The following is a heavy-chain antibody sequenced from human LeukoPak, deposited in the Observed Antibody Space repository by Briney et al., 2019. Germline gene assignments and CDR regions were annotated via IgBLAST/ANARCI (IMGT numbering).Heavy chain of an antibody. CDR2: ISYDGSNK. Sequence: PGRSLRLSCAASGFTFSSYGMHWVRQALGKGLEWVAVISYDGSNKYYADSVKGRFTISRDNSKNTLYLQMNSLRAEDTAVYYCARDRVAVAGTYYYGMDVWGQGTTVTVSS. CDR1: GFTFSSYG. V-gene: IGHV3-30*03. J-gene: IGHJ6*02. D-gene: IGHD6-19*01. CDR3: ARDRVAVAGTYYYGMDV.